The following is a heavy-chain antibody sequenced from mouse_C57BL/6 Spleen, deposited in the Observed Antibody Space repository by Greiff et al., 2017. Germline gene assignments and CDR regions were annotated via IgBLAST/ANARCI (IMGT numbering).Heavy chain of an antibody. J-gene: IGHJ3*01. CDR1: GFTFSSYA. D-gene: IGHD2-1*01. V-gene: IGHV5-4*01. CDR3: ARDGDYGNGAWFAY. Sequence: EVQRVESGGGLVKPGGSLKLSCAASGFTFSSYAMSWVRQTPEKRLEWVATISDGGSYTYYPDNVKGRFTISRDNAKNNLYLQMSHLKSEDTAMDYCARDGDYGNGAWFAYWGQGTLVTVSA. CDR2: ISDGGSYT.